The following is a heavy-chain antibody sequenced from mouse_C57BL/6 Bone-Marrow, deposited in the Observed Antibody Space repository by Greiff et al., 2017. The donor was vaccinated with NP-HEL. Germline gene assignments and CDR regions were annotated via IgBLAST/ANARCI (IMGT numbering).Heavy chain of an antibody. CDR1: GYTFTSYW. Sequence: QVQLKQPGAELVRPGTSVKLSCKASGYTFTSYWMHWVKQRPGQGLEWIGVIDPSDSYTNYNQKFKGKATLTVDTSSSTAYMQLSSLTSEDSAVYYCAREDYYGSSYYWGQGTTLTVSS. V-gene: IGHV1-59*01. CDR3: AREDYYGSSYY. D-gene: IGHD1-1*01. J-gene: IGHJ2*01. CDR2: IDPSDSYT.